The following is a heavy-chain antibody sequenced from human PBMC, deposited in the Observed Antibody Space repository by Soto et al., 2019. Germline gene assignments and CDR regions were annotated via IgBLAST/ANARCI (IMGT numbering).Heavy chain of an antibody. CDR3: ARDSGYYGSGSYYNVLDY. D-gene: IGHD3-10*01. Sequence: GASVKVSCKASGYTFTSYGISWVRQAPGQGLEWMGWISAYNGNTNYAQKLQGRVTMTTDTSTSTAYMELRSLRSDDTAVYYCARDSGYYGSGSYYNVLDYWGQGTLVTVSS. CDR2: ISAYNGNT. J-gene: IGHJ4*02. CDR1: GYTFTSYG. V-gene: IGHV1-18*01.